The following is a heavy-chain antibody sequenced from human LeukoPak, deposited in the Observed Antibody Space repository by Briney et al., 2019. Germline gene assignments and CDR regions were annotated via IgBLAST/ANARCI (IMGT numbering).Heavy chain of an antibody. CDR1: GFTFSGFW. CDR2: IFSDVTT. V-gene: IGHV3-53*01. D-gene: IGHD7-27*01. Sequence: GGSLRLSCAVSGFTFSGFWMSWSRQAPGKGLEWVSVIFSDVTTYYTDSVKGRFTISRDNSKNTLYLQLNSLRAEDTAVYYCAKTGGPWDWGQGTLVTVSS. J-gene: IGHJ4*02. CDR3: AKTGGPWD.